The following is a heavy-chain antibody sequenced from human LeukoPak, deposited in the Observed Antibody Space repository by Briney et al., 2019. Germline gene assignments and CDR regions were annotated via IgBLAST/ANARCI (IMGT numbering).Heavy chain of an antibody. J-gene: IGHJ5*02. CDR2: IYYSGST. V-gene: IGHV4-30-4*01. Sequence: PSETLSLTCTVSGGSISSGDYYWSWIRQPPGKGLEWIGYIYYSGSTYYNPSLKSRVTISVDTSKNQFSLKLSSVTAADTAVYYCARLGWVNYYGSGSYRLGLDPWGQGTLVTVSS. CDR3: ARLGWVNYYGSGSYRLGLDP. CDR1: GGSISSGDYY. D-gene: IGHD3-10*01.